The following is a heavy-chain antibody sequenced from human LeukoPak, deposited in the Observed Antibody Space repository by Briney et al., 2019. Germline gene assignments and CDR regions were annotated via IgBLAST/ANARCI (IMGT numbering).Heavy chain of an antibody. CDR3: AREDGYCSGGSCVYYFDY. CDR2: INWNGGST. J-gene: IGHJ4*02. V-gene: IGHV3-20*04. CDR1: GFTFDDYG. D-gene: IGHD2-15*01. Sequence: GGSLRLSCAASGFTFDDYGMSWVRQAPGKGLEWVSGINWNGGSTGYADSVKGRFTISRDNAKNSLYLQMNSLRAEDTALYYCAREDGYCSGGSCVYYFDYWGQGTLVTVSS.